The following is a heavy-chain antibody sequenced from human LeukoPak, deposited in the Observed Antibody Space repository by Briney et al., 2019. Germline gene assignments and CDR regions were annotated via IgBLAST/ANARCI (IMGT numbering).Heavy chain of an antibody. Sequence: GGSLRPSCTASGFAFSVYAMSWLRQPPGKGLEWVSTINANSGTTSYAASVRGRFTISRDNSKNTLYLQLNTLRADDTATYYCAKPISGGLAVTADWFHPWGQGTLVVVSS. D-gene: IGHD6-19*01. J-gene: IGHJ5*01. CDR3: AKPISGGLAVTADWFHP. CDR1: GFAFSVYA. CDR2: INANSGTT. V-gene: IGHV3-23*01.